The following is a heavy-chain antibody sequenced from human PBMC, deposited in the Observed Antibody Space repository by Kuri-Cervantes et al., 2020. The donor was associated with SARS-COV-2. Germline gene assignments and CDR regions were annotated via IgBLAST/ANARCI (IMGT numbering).Heavy chain of an antibody. CDR3: AKYDYGDSNWFDP. D-gene: IGHD4-17*01. J-gene: IGHJ5*02. CDR2: ISGYNGNT. CDR1: GYTFTSYG. Sequence: SVTVSCKASGYTFTSYGISWVRQAPGQGLEWMGWISGYNGNTNYPQKLQGRVTMTTDTSASTAYTEPRSLRSDDTAVYYCAKYDYGDSNWFDPWGQGTLVTVSS. V-gene: IGHV1-18*01.